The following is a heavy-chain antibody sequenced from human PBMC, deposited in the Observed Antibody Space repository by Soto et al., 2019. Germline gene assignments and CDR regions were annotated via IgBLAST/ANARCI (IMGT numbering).Heavy chain of an antibody. CDR2: IKSKTDDGTT. CDR3: TTDLHPDSQGHYYYYMDV. V-gene: IGHV3-15*01. Sequence: GGSLRLSCAASGFTFSNAWMSWVRQAPGKGLEWVGRIKSKTDDGTTDYAAPVKGRFTISRDDSKNTLYLQMNSLKTEDTAVNYCTTDLHPDSQGHYYYYMDVWGKGTTVTVSS. J-gene: IGHJ6*03. CDR1: GFTFSNAW.